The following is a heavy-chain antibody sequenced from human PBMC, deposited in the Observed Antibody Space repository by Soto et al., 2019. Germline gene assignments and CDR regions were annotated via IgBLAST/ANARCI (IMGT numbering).Heavy chain of an antibody. J-gene: IGHJ4*02. V-gene: IGHV3-23*01. CDR1: GFTFSSYA. CDR2: IGGSGSST. Sequence: GGSLRLSCAASGFTFSSYAMSWVRQAPGKGLEWVSGIGGSGSSTFYADSVKGRFTISRDNSKNTLYLQMNSLRAEDTAVYHCAIVCTGYYYHFDSCCQRTLFTVSS. CDR3: AIVCTGYYYHFDS. D-gene: IGHD3-9*01.